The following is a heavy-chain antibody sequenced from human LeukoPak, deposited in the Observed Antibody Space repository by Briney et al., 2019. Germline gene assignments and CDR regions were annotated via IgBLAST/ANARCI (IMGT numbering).Heavy chain of an antibody. V-gene: IGHV1-8*01. Sequence: ASVKVSCKASGYTFTSYDINWVRQATGQGLEWMGWMNPNSGNTGYAQKFQGRVTMTRNTSISTAYMELSSLRSEDTAVYYCATDRTSWIQLDYWGQGTLVTVSS. J-gene: IGHJ4*02. CDR3: ATDRTSWIQLDY. D-gene: IGHD5-18*01. CDR1: GYTFTSYD. CDR2: MNPNSGNT.